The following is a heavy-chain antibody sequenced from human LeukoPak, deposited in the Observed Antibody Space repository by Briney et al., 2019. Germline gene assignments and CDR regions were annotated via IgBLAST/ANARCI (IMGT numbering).Heavy chain of an antibody. CDR2: ISWNSGSI. J-gene: IGHJ2*01. CDR3: AKAHKDQAYYDSPWYFDL. V-gene: IGHV3-9*01. D-gene: IGHD3-22*01. Sequence: PGGSLRLSCAASGFTFDDYAMHWVRQAPGKGLEWVSGISWNSGSIGYADSVKGRFTISRDNAKNSLYLQMNSLRAEDTALYYCAKAHKDQAYYDSPWYFDLWGRGTLVTVSS. CDR1: GFTFDDYA.